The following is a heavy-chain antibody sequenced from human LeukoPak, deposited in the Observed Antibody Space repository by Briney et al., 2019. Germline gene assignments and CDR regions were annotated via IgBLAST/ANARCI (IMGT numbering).Heavy chain of an antibody. D-gene: IGHD1-26*01. CDR2: IYYSGST. CDR1: GGSISSSTYY. J-gene: IGHJ3*02. V-gene: IGHV4-39*05. Sequence: PSETPSLTCTVSGGSISSSTYYWGWIRQPPGKGLEWIGSIYYSGSTYYNPSLKSRVTISVDTSKNQFSLKLNSVTAADTAVYYCATPYSGGYHGLDIWGQGTMVTVSS. CDR3: ATPYSGGYHGLDI.